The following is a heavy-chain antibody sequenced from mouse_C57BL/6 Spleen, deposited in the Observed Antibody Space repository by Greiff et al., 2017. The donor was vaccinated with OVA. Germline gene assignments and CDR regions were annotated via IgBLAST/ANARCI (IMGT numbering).Heavy chain of an antibody. CDR3: ARERDYDYFDY. Sequence: LVESGAELVRPGTSVKLSCKTSGYTFTSYWLHWVKQRPGQGLEWIGVIDPSDSYTNYNQKFKGKATLTVDTSSSTAYMQLSSLTSEDSAVYYCARERDYDYFDYWGQGTTLTVSS. CDR1: GYTFTSYW. V-gene: IGHV1-59*01. J-gene: IGHJ2*01. D-gene: IGHD2-4*01. CDR2: IDPSDSYT.